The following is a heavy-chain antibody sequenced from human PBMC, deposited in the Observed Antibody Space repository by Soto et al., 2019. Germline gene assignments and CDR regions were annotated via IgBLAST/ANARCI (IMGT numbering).Heavy chain of an antibody. J-gene: IGHJ4*01. CDR3: AGSTSDCSDGSCYSE. D-gene: IGHD2-15*01. CDR1: GYTFTGDY. CDR2: INPNSGGT. Sequence: QVQLVQSGAEVKKPGASVKVSCKASGYTFTGDYMHWVRQAPGQGLEWMGWINPNSGGTNYAQKFQGMVTDTSDTSINTAYMAGSRMGFDGTAVYSCAGSTSDCSDGSCYSEWGHGNLVTVSS. V-gene: IGHV1-2*02.